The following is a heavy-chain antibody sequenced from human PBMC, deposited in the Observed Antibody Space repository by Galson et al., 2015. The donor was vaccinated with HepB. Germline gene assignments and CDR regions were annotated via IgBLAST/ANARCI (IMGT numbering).Heavy chain of an antibody. CDR3: ARHDCPGGAFDI. CDR1: GYTFTSYG. D-gene: IGHD2-21*01. V-gene: IGHV1-18*01. Sequence: SVKVSCKASGYTFTSYGISWVRQAPGQGLEWMGWISAYDGNTNYAQKLQGRVTMATNTSTSTAYMELRSLRSDDTAVYYCARHDCPGGAFDIWGQGTMVTVSS. CDR2: ISAYDGNT. J-gene: IGHJ3*02.